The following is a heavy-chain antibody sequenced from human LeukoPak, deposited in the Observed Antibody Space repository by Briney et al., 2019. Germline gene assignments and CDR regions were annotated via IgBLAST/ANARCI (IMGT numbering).Heavy chain of an antibody. CDR1: GGTFSSYA. CDR3: AREAGRRGVTGFDY. Sequence: GASVKVSYKASGGTFSSYAISWVRQAPGQGLEWMGGIIPIFGTANYAQKFQGRVTITADESTSTAYMELSSLRSEDTAVYYCAREAGRRGVTGFDYWGQGTLVTVSS. J-gene: IGHJ4*02. CDR2: IIPIFGTA. V-gene: IGHV1-69*13. D-gene: IGHD3-3*01.